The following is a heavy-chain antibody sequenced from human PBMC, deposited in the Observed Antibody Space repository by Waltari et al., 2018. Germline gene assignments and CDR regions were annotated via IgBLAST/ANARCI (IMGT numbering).Heavy chain of an antibody. CDR1: GFTFRSYG. V-gene: IGHV3-33*06. Sequence: QVQLVESGGALVPPARPLPPPCAASGFTFRSYGMPWVRPAPAQGLGWVAVMVGEGSKKDCGDAGKGRCTIARDNAKNTLYREMNSGRAEDTAVYYCAKDRGTRVRGAKSTYNWFDPWGQGTLVTVSS. J-gene: IGHJ5*02. CDR2: MVGEGSKK. D-gene: IGHD3-10*01. CDR3: AKDRGTRVRGAKSTYNWFDP.